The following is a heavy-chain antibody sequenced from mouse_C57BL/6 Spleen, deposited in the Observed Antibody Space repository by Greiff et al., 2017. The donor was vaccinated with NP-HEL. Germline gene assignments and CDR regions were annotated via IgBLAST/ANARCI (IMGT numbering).Heavy chain of an antibody. D-gene: IGHD4-1*01. CDR3: ARSLTLDY. CDR2: INPGSGGT. J-gene: IGHJ2*01. Sequence: QVQLQQSGAELVRPGTSVKVSCKASGYAFTNYLIEWVKQRPGQGLEWIGVINPGSGGTNYNEKFKGKATLTADKSSSTAYMQLSSLTSEDSAVYFCARSLTLDYWGQGTTLTVSS. CDR1: GYAFTNYL. V-gene: IGHV1-54*01.